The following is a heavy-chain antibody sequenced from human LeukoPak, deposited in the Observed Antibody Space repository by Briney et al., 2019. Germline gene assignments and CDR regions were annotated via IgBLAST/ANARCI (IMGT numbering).Heavy chain of an antibody. CDR1: GFSFSGSW. CDR2: IKPDESEK. Sequence: GGSLRLSCAASGFSFSGSWMSWVRQAPGKGLEWVAHIKPDESEKFYMDSVKGRFTVSRDNAKSLVFLLMNSLRAEDTAVYYCARARSYSFDIWGQGTMVPVSS. J-gene: IGHJ3*02. V-gene: IGHV3-7*01. CDR3: ARARSYSFDI. D-gene: IGHD5-12*01.